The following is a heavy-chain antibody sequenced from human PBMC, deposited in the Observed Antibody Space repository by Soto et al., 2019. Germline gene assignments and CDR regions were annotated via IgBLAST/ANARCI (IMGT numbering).Heavy chain of an antibody. J-gene: IGHJ5*02. CDR3: ARGTPGYCTNGVCYNWFDP. CDR2: IIPIFGTA. Sequence: GASVKVSCKASGGTFSSYAISWVRQAPGRGLEWMGGIIPIFGTANYAQKFQGRVTITADESTSTAYMELSSLRSEDTAVYYCARGTPGYCTNGVCYNWFDPWGQGTLVTVSS. V-gene: IGHV1-69*13. D-gene: IGHD2-8*01. CDR1: GGTFSSYA.